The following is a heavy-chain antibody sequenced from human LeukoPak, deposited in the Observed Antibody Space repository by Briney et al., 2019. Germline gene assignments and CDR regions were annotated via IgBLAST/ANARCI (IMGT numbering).Heavy chain of an antibody. CDR3: AKVKIRTMTLDY. CDR2: ISYDGSNK. V-gene: IGHV3-30*18. J-gene: IGHJ4*02. Sequence: GGSLRLSCAASGFTFSNYAMNWARQAPGKGLEWVAVISYDGSNKYYADSVKGRFTISRDNSKNTLYLQMNSLRAEDTAVYYCAKVKIRTMTLDYWGQGTLVTVSS. D-gene: IGHD3-22*01. CDR1: GFTFSNYA.